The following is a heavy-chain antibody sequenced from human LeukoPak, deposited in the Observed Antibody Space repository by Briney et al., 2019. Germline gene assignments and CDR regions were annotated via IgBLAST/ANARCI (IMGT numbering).Heavy chain of an antibody. Sequence: ASVKISCRVSGYTFTDYYMHWVQQAPGKGLEWMGLVDPEDGETIYAEKFQGRVTITADTSTDTAYMELSSLRSEDTAVYYCATAVATTEIDYWGQGTLVTVSS. CDR3: ATAVATTEIDY. J-gene: IGHJ4*02. V-gene: IGHV1-69-2*01. D-gene: IGHD4-23*01. CDR1: GYTFTDYY. CDR2: VDPEDGET.